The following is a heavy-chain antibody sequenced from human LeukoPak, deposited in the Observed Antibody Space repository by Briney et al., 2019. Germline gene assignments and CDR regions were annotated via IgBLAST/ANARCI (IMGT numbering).Heavy chain of an antibody. V-gene: IGHV1-69*05. CDR2: IIPIFGTA. CDR1: GGTFSSYA. D-gene: IGHD2-2*01. CDR3: ARSPRRVCGSTSCNGSFYY. J-gene: IGHJ4*02. Sequence: SVKVSCKASGGTFSSYAISWVPQAPGQGLEWLRRIIPIFGTASYAQKFQGRVTITTDESASTAYMELSSLRSEDTSVYYCARSPRRVCGSTSCNGSFYYCGQGNLVTVSS.